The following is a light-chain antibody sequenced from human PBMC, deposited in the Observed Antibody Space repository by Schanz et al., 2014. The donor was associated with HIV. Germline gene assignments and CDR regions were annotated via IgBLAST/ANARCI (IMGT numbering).Light chain of an antibody. CDR1: SRDVGGPNL. CDR2: EVS. CDR3: CSYGGSAVV. J-gene: IGLJ2*01. V-gene: IGLV2-23*02. Sequence: QSALTQPASVSGSPGQSITISCTGTSRDVGGPNLVSWDQQHPGKAPNLIIYEVSKRPSGVSDRFSGSKSGNTASLTISGLQAEDEGEYYCCSYGGSAVVFGGGTKLTVL.